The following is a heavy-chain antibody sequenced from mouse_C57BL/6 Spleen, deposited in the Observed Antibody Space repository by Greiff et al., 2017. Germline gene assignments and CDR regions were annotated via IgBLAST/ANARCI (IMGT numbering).Heavy chain of an antibody. CDR1: GFTFSDYG. Sequence: EVKLVESGGGLVKPGGSLKLSCAASGFTFSDYGMHWVRQAPEKGLEWVAYISSGSSTNYYADTVKGRFTISRDNAKNTLFLQMTSLRSEDTAMYYCAKNYYYGSSYPYYYAMDYWGQGTSVTVSS. V-gene: IGHV5-17*01. J-gene: IGHJ4*01. CDR3: AKNYYYGSSYPYYYAMDY. D-gene: IGHD1-1*01. CDR2: ISSGSSTN.